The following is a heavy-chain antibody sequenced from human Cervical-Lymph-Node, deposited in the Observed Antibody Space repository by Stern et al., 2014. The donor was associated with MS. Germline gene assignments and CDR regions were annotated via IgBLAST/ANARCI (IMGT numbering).Heavy chain of an antibody. D-gene: IGHD5-18*01. CDR3: ARLSFVDTFRVPDY. CDR2: IYHNGIT. J-gene: IGHJ4*02. V-gene: IGHV4-4*02. CDR1: GGSITTSHW. Sequence: QVQLQESGPGLVKPSGTLSLTCAVSGGSITTSHWWSWVRQPPGKGLEWXGEIYHNGITIYNPSLKSRVSISVDKSKNQFSLKLSSVTAADTAIYYCARLSFVDTFRVPDYWGQGTLVTVSS.